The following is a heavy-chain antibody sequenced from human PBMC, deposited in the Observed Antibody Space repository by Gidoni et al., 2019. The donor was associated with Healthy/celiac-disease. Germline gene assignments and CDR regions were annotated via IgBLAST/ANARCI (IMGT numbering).Heavy chain of an antibody. CDR1: GYTFTSYE. J-gene: IGHJ4*02. Sequence: QVQLVQSGAEVKKPGASVTVSCKASGYTFTSYEINWVRQATGQGLEWMGWMTPNSGKTGNAQKFQGRVTMTRNTSISTAYMELSSLRSEDTAVYYCATVRGYYGSGRGDYWGQGTLVTVSS. CDR3: ATVRGYYGSGRGDY. V-gene: IGHV1-8*01. D-gene: IGHD3-10*01. CDR2: MTPNSGKT.